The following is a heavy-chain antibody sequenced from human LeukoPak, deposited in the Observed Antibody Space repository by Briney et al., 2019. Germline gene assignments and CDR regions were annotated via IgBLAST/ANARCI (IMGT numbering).Heavy chain of an antibody. V-gene: IGHV3-23*01. D-gene: IGHD2-15*01. CDR2: ISGSGGST. CDR1: GFTFSSYA. J-gene: IGHJ4*02. CDR3: AKGGDDIVVVVAATCFDY. Sequence: PGGSLRLSCAASGFTFSSYAMSWVRQAPGKGLEWVSAISGSGGSTYYADSVKGRFTISRDNSKNTLYLQMNSLRAEDTAVYYCAKGGDDIVVVVAATCFDYWGQGTLVTVSS.